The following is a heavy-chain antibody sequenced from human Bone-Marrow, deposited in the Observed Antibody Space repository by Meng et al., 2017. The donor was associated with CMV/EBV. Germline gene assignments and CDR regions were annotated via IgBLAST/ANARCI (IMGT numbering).Heavy chain of an antibody. Sequence: GESLKISCAASGFTFSSYWMSWVRQAPGKGLEWVANIKQDGSEKYYVDSVKGRFTISRDNAKNSLYLQMNSLRAEDTAVYYCAREPYSSSWYPFDYWGQGTLVTVSS. CDR2: IKQDGSEK. D-gene: IGHD6-13*01. V-gene: IGHV3-7*01. J-gene: IGHJ4*02. CDR3: AREPYSSSWYPFDY. CDR1: GFTFSSYW.